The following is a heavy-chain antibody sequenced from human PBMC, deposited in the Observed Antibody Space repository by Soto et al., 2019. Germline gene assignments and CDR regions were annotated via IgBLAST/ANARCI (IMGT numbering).Heavy chain of an antibody. Sequence: PSETLSLTCTVSGGSISSYYWSWIRQPPGKGLEWIGYIYYSGSTNYNPSLKSRVTISVDTSKNQFSLKLSSVTAADTAVYYCAINDCSGGSCYLDDAFDIWGQGTMVTVS. CDR1: GGSISSYY. V-gene: IGHV4-59*01. J-gene: IGHJ3*02. CDR3: AINDCSGGSCYLDDAFDI. D-gene: IGHD2-15*01. CDR2: IYYSGST.